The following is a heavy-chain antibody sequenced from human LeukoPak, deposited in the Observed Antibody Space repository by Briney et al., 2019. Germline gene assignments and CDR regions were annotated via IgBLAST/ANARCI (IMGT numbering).Heavy chain of an antibody. D-gene: IGHD3-22*01. J-gene: IGHJ4*02. Sequence: GGSLRLSCAASGFTFNTYAIHWVRQAPGKGLEWVAGISYDATNKFYVDSVKGRFTISRDNSKNTLYLQMNSLRAEDTAVYYCAKDSSAPYYYDSSGYYTGTIDYWGQGTLVTVSS. CDR1: GFTFNTYA. CDR2: ISYDATNK. V-gene: IGHV3-30*04. CDR3: AKDSSAPYYYDSSGYYTGTIDY.